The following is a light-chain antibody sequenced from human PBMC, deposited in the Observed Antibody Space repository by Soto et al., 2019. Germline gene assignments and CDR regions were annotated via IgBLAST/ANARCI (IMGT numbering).Light chain of an antibody. J-gene: IGLJ3*02. CDR1: SSDVGSYNI. Sequence: QSALTQPASVSGSPGRSITISCTGTSSDVGSYNIVSWYQQHPGKAPKLMIYEVSKRSSGVSTRFSGSKSGNTASLTISGLQVEREADYYCCSYASSSTFRRVFGGGTKLTVL. CDR2: EVS. CDR3: CSYASSSTFRRV. V-gene: IGLV2-23*02.